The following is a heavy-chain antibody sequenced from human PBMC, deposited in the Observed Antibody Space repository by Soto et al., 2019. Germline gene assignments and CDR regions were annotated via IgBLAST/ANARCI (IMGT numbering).Heavy chain of an antibody. CDR2: ISSGGGTT. D-gene: IGHD3-10*01. V-gene: IGHV3-23*01. CDR3: AKDHSYSKD. Sequence: PGGSLRLSCAASGFTFSDYYMTWIRQAPGKGLEWVSVISSGGGTTYYADSVKGRFTISRDNSKNTMYLQMNSLRAEDTAVYYCAKDHSYSKDWGQGTLVTVSS. J-gene: IGHJ4*02. CDR1: GFTFSDYY.